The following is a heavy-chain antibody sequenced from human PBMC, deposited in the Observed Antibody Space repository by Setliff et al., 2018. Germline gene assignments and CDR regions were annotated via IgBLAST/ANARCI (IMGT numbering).Heavy chain of an antibody. J-gene: IGHJ6*03. Sequence: SETLSLTCTVSGGSISSGSYYWSWIRQPAGKGLEWIGRIYTNGGTDYNPYLKSRVTISLDTSKNQFSLELSSVTAADTAAYYCARANKKLDYYYYYYMDVWGTGTSVTVSS. V-gene: IGHV4-61*02. CDR3: ARANKKLDYYYYYYMDV. CDR1: GGSISSGSYY. CDR2: IYTNGGT. D-gene: IGHD1-1*01.